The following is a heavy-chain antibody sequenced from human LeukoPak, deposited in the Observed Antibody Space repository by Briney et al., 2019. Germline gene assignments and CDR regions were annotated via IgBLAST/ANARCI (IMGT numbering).Heavy chain of an antibody. CDR1: GGSISTYY. Sequence: SETLSLTCTVSGGSISTYYWSWIRQPPGKGLEWIGYIYCSGSTNYNPSLKSRVTISVHTSKNQFSLKLSSVTAADTAVYYCASSGFRYYYYMDVWGKGTTVTVSS. CDR2: IYCSGST. D-gene: IGHD5-12*01. V-gene: IGHV4-59*01. CDR3: ASSGFRYYYYMDV. J-gene: IGHJ6*03.